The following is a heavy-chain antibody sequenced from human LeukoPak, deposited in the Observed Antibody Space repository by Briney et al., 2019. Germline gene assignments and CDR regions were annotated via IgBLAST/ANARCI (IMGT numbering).Heavy chain of an antibody. CDR1: GFTFSDAW. D-gene: IGHD6-19*01. Sequence: PGGSLRLSCAASGFTFSDAWMTWVRQAPGKGLECVGFIQSKTDGGTTDSAAPVKGRFTVSRDDSKNTLYLQMNSLKTEDTAVYYCTTDGAVAGTLGGFDYWGQGTLVTVSS. CDR3: TTDGAVAGTLGGFDY. V-gene: IGHV3-15*01. J-gene: IGHJ4*02. CDR2: IQSKTDGGTT.